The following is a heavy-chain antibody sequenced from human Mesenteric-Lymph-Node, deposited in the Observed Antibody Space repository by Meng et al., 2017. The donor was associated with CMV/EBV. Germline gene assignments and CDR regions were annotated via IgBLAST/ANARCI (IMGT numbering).Heavy chain of an antibody. CDR3: ARVYSTGSL. J-gene: IGHJ4*02. V-gene: IGHV1-18*01. CDR2: ISAYNGNT. Sequence: ASVKVSCKASGYTFTSYAMHWVRQAPGQRLEWMGWISAYNGNTNYAQKLQGRVTMTTDTSTSTAYMELRGLRSDDPAVYYCARVYSTGSLWGQGTLVTVSS. CDR1: GYTFTSYA. D-gene: IGHD2-21*01.